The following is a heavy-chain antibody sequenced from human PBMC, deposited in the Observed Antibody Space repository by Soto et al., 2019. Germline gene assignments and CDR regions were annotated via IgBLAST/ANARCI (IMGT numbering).Heavy chain of an antibody. J-gene: IGHJ4*02. V-gene: IGHV1-69*02. CDR1: GGVFSSHT. D-gene: IGHD2-8*02. Sequence: QVQLVQSGAEVKKPGSSVKVSCKASGGVFSSHTIIWVRQAPGQGLEWMGRIIPIISIVNYEQKFQDRATITADKPTNAAYMELNNLRREDTAVYFCASLMGNSTGWVDYWGQGTLGTVSS. CDR3: ASLMGNSTGWVDY. CDR2: IIPIISIV.